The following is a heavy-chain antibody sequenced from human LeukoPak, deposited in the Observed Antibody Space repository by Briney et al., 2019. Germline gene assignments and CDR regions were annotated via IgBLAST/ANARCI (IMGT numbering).Heavy chain of an antibody. D-gene: IGHD1-26*01. CDR3: ARGSMSGGSYTFDP. Sequence: GGSLRLSCAASGFTFSSYAMSWVRQAPGKGLVWVSRINSDGSSTSYADSVKGRFTISRDNAKNTLYLQMNSLRAEDTAVYYCARGSMSGGSYTFDPWGQGTLVTVSS. CDR2: INSDGSST. J-gene: IGHJ5*02. V-gene: IGHV3-74*01. CDR1: GFTFSSYA.